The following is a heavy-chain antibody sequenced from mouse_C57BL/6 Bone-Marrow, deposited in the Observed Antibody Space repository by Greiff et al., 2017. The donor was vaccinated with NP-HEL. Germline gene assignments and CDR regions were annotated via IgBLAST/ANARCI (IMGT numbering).Heavy chain of an antibody. CDR2: IYPGNSDT. CDR3: TRRIYYYGSSYYYYAMDY. V-gene: IGHV1-5*01. Sequence: VQLKESGTVLARPGASVKMSCKTSGYTFTSYWMHWVKQRPGQGLEWIGAIYPGNSDTSYNQKLKGKAKLTAVTSASTAYMELSSLTNEDSAVYYCTRRIYYYGSSYYYYAMDYWGQGTSVTVSS. D-gene: IGHD1-1*01. J-gene: IGHJ4*01. CDR1: GYTFTSYW.